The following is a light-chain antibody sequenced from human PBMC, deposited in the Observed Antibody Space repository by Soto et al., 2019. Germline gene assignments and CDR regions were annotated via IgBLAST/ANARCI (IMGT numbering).Light chain of an antibody. CDR2: GAS. Sequence: EIVLTQSPGTLSLSPGERATLSCRASQSVSSNYLAWYQQRPGQAPRLLIYGASSRATGIPDRFSGSGSGTDFTLTISRLEPEDFAVYYCQQCGSSPRYTFGQGTKVDIK. J-gene: IGKJ2*01. CDR1: QSVSSNY. CDR3: QQCGSSPRYT. V-gene: IGKV3-20*01.